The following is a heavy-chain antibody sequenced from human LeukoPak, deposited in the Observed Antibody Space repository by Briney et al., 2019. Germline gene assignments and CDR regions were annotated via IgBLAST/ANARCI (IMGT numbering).Heavy chain of an antibody. CDR3: ARALLLDSYFDY. CDR1: GFTFSSYN. J-gene: IGHJ4*02. V-gene: IGHV3-21*01. Sequence: GGSLRLSCAASGFTFSSYNMNWVRQAPGKGLEWVSSISSSSSYIYYADSVKGRITISRDNAKNSLYLQMNSLRAEDTAVYYCARALLLDSYFDYWGPGTLVTVSS. D-gene: IGHD1-20*01. CDR2: ISSSSSYI.